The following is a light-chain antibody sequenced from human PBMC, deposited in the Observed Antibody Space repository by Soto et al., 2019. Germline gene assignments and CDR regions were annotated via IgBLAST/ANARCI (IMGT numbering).Light chain of an antibody. V-gene: IGKV3-15*01. CDR1: RSLTSN. J-gene: IGKJ1*01. CDR2: GAS. CDR3: QQYNNWPQT. Sequence: VMTQSPATLSVSPGERATLSCMASRSLTSNLAWYQQKPGQAPRLLIYGASTRATGIPARFSGSGSGTEFTLTISSLHSEDFAVSYCQQYNNWPQTFGQGTKVDIK.